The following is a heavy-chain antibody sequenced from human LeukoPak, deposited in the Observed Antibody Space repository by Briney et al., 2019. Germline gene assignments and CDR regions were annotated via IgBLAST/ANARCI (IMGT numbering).Heavy chain of an antibody. CDR1: GLTVSSNY. V-gene: IGHV3-66*01. J-gene: IGHJ4*02. Sequence: GGSLRLSCVVSGLTVSSNYMSWVRQAPGKGLEWVSVIYSGGTTNYADSVKGRFLVYRDNTKNTLYLQMNSLRAEDTAVYYCASKLTTGYWGQGTLVTVSS. CDR3: ASKLTTGY. CDR2: IYSGGTT. D-gene: IGHD4-17*01.